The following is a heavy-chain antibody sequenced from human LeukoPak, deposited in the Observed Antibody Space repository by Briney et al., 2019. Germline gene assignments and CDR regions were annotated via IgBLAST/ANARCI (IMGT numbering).Heavy chain of an antibody. CDR2: MKPNSGNT. CDR3: ARGLARWELQVY. CDR1: GYTFTSYD. V-gene: IGHV1-8*01. D-gene: IGHD1-26*01. J-gene: IGHJ4*02. Sequence: ASVKVSCKASGYTFTSYDINWVRPATGQGLEWMGWMKPNSGNTGYAQKFQGRVTMTRNTSISTAYMELSSLRSEDTAVYYCARGLARWELQVYWGQGTLVTVSS.